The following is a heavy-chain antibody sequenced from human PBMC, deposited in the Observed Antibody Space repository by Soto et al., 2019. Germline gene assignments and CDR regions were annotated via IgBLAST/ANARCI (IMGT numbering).Heavy chain of an antibody. CDR1: GYTFTSYY. CDR3: ARAPYVDTAMVTMPN. Sequence: ASVKVSCKASGYTFTSYYMHLVRQAPGQGLEWMGIINPSGGSTSYAQKFQGRVTMTRDTSTSTVYMELSSLRSEDTAVYYCARAPYVDTAMVTMPNWGQGTLVTVSS. CDR2: INPSGGST. V-gene: IGHV1-46*01. D-gene: IGHD5-18*01. J-gene: IGHJ4*02.